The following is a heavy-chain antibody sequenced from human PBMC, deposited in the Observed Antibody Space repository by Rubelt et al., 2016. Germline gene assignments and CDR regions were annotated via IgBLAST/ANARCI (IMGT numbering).Heavy chain of an antibody. Sequence: GESGGGLVQPGRSLRLSCAASGFTFDDYAMHWVRQAPGKGLEWVSGISWNSGSIGYADSVKGRFTISRDNAKNSLYLQMNSLRAEDTALYYCAKDKAPNYYDSSGYYYSVDYWGQGTLVTVSS. CDR2: ISWNSGSI. D-gene: IGHD3-22*01. CDR1: GFTFDDYA. J-gene: IGHJ4*02. V-gene: IGHV3-9*01. CDR3: AKDKAPNYYDSSGYYYSVDY.